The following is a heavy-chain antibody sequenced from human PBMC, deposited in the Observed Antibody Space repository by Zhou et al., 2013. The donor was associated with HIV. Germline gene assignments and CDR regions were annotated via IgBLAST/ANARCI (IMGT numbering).Heavy chain of an antibody. D-gene: IGHD3-9*01. CDR2: IYYSGST. CDR3: ARGIRYFDWLSKYYFDY. J-gene: IGHJ4*02. V-gene: IGHV4-59*11. CDR1: GGSISSHY. Sequence: VQLQESGPGLVKPSETPSLTCTVSGGSISSHYWSWIRQPPGKGLEWIGYIYYSGSTNYNPSLKSRVTISVDTSKNQFSLKLSSVTAADTAVYYCARGIRYFDWLSKYYFDYWGQGTLVTVSS.